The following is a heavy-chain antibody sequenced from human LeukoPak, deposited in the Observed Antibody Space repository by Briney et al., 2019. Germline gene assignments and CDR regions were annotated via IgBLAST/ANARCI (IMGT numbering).Heavy chain of an antibody. Sequence: PGGSLRLSCAASGFTFSSYGMHWVRQAPGKGLEWVAFIRYDGSNKYYADSVKGRFTISRDNAKNSLSLQMNSLRAEDTAVYYCATESGTYSGTCFDYWGQGTLVTVSS. V-gene: IGHV3-30*02. CDR3: ATESGTYSGTCFDY. CDR1: GFTFSSYG. CDR2: IRYDGSNK. D-gene: IGHD1-26*01. J-gene: IGHJ4*02.